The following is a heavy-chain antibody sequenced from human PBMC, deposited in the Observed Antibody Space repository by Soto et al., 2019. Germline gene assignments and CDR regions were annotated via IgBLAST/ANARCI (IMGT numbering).Heavy chain of an antibody. CDR3: ARLLGDYYYGSGSYPDY. CDR1: GGSISSYY. V-gene: IGHV4-59*08. Sequence: QVQLQESGPGLVKPSETLSLTCTVSGGSISSYYWSWIRQPPGKGLEWIGYIYYSGSTNYNPSLKSRVTISVATSKNQFSLKLSSVTAADTAVYYCARLLGDYYYGSGSYPDYWGQGTLVTVSS. J-gene: IGHJ4*02. D-gene: IGHD3-10*01. CDR2: IYYSGST.